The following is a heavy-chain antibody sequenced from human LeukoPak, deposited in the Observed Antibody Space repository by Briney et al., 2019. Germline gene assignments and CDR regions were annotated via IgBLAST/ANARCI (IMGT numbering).Heavy chain of an antibody. J-gene: IGHJ4*02. V-gene: IGHV1-24*01. CDR3: ATDLMVRGVPYDY. CDR1: GYTFTSYY. CDR2: FDPEDGET. Sequence: ASVKVSCKASGYTFTSYYMHWVRQAPGKGLEWMGGFDPEDGETIYAQKFQGRVTMTEDTSTDTAYMELSSLRSEDTAVYYCATDLMVRGVPYDYWGQGTLVTVSS. D-gene: IGHD3-10*01.